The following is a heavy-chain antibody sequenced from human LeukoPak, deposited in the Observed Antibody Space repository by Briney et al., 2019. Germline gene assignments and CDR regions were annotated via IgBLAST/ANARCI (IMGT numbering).Heavy chain of an antibody. CDR2: ISGSGGST. Sequence: SGGSVRLSCAASGFTFSSYAMSWVRQAPGKGLEWVSAISGSGGSTYYADSVKGRFTISRDNSKNTLYLQMNSLRAEDTAVYYCAKDFGLSGPVDQRDYWGQGTLVTVSS. V-gene: IGHV3-23*01. CDR3: AKDFGLSGPVDQRDY. J-gene: IGHJ4*02. D-gene: IGHD3-3*01. CDR1: GFTFSSYA.